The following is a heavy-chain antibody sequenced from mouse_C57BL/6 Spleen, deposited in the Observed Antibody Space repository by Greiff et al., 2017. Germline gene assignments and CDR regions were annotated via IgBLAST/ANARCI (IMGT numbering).Heavy chain of an antibody. V-gene: IGHV1-5*01. CDR2: IYPGNSDT. CDR1: GYTFTSYW. J-gene: IGHJ2*01. CDR3: MGFTTVVAHFEY. Sequence: EVQLQQSGTVLARPGASVKMSCKTSGYTFTSYWMHWVKQRPGQGLEWIGAIYPGNSDTSYNQKFKGKAKLTAVTSASTAYMELSSLTNEDSAVYYCMGFTTVVAHFEYWGQGTTLTVSS. D-gene: IGHD1-1*01.